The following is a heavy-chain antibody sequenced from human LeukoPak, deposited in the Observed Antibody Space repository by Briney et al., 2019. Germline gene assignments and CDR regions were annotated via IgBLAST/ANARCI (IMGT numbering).Heavy chain of an antibody. Sequence: ASVKVSCKASGYTFTDYYIHCVRQAPGQGLEWMGWINPNSGGTNYAQKFQGRVTMTRDTSISTAYMELGGLRSDDTAVYYCASGSAVRGHDYWGQGTLVTVSS. D-gene: IGHD3-10*01. V-gene: IGHV1-2*02. CDR3: ASGSAVRGHDY. CDR1: GYTFTDYY. J-gene: IGHJ4*02. CDR2: INPNSGGT.